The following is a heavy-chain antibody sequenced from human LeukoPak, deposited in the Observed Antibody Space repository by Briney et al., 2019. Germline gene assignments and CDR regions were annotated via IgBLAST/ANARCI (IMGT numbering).Heavy chain of an antibody. D-gene: IGHD6-6*01. V-gene: IGHV3-23*01. Sequence: GGSLRLSCAASGFTFSSYAMNWVRQAPGKGLEWVSAISDSGASTYYADSVKGRFTISRDNSKNTLYLQMNSLRAEDTAVYYCARDRGSSSSGSDYWGQGTLVTVSS. CDR1: GFTFSSYA. CDR2: ISDSGAST. J-gene: IGHJ4*02. CDR3: ARDRGSSSSGSDY.